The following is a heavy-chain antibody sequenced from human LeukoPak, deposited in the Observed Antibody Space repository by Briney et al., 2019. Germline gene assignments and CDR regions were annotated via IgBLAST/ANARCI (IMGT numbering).Heavy chain of an antibody. V-gene: IGHV3-30*02. Sequence: GGSLRLSCAASGFTSSNYGMHWVRQAPGKGLEWVAFIRYDGSNKYYVDSMKGRFTISRDNSKSTLYLQMNSLSAEDTAVYYCAKERAQYTYGPYYFDYWGQGTLVTVSS. CDR1: GFTSSNYG. CDR2: IRYDGSNK. CDR3: AKERAQYTYGPYYFDY. J-gene: IGHJ4*02. D-gene: IGHD5-18*01.